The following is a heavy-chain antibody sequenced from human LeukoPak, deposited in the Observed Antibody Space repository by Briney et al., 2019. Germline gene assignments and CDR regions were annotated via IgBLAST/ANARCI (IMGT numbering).Heavy chain of an antibody. CDR3: ARSFLSYSSGWHDY. J-gene: IGHJ4*02. CDR2: IYYSGST. D-gene: IGHD6-19*01. CDR1: GGSISSYY. V-gene: IGHV4-59*01. Sequence: SETLSLTCTVSGGSISSYYWSWLRQPPGKGLEWIGYIYYSGSTNYNPSLKSRVTISVDTSKNQFSLKLSSVTAADTAVYYCARSFLSYSSGWHDYWGQGTLVTVSS.